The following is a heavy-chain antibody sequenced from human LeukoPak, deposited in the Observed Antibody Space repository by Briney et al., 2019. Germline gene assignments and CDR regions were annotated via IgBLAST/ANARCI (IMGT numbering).Heavy chain of an antibody. CDR1: GCTVSSYA. CDR2: ISGSGGST. D-gene: IGHD3-9*01. J-gene: IGHJ4*02. V-gene: IGHV3-23*01. Sequence: GGSLRLSCAASGCTVSSYAMSWVREAPGKGLEWVSAISGSGGSTYYADSVKGRFTISRDNSKNTLYLQMNSLRAEDTAVYYCAKDASRILRYFDWLLDYWGQGTLVTVSS. CDR3: AKDASRILRYFDWLLDY.